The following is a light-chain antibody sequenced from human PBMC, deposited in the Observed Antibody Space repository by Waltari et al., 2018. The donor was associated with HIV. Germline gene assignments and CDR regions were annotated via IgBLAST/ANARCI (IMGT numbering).Light chain of an antibody. CDR1: SFNIAIDY. J-gene: IGLJ3*02. CDR3: GAWDSSLSAVV. Sequence: QSVLTQPPSVSAAPGQKVTISCSASSFNIAIDYVSWYQQLPGTAPKLLIYDTDKRPSGIPDRFSGSQSGASASLGITGLQIGDEADYYCGAWDSSLSAVVFGGGTKLTVL. CDR2: DTD. V-gene: IGLV1-51*02.